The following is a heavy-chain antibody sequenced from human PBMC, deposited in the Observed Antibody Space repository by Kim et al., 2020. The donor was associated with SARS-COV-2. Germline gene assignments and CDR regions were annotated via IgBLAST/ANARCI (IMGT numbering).Heavy chain of an antibody. CDR1: GFTLDHYA. V-gene: IGHV3-9*01. CDR2: ISWNSGTI. Sequence: GGSLRLSCAASGFTLDHYAMHWVRQAPGKGLEWVSVISWNSGTIVYADSLKGRFTISRNKAKNYLYLQMNSLRAEDTAFYYCAKGRIAAVVTALDYCGQEPPVAVPS. CDR3: AKGRIAAVVTALDY. J-gene: IGHJ4*02. D-gene: IGHD6-13*01.